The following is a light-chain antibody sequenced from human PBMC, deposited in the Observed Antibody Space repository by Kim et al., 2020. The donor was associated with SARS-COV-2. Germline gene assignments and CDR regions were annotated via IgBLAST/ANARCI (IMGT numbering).Light chain of an antibody. V-gene: IGKV1-8*01. CDR2: AAS. CDR3: QQYYTYPLT. Sequence: AIRMTQSPSSLSASTGAIVTITCRASQGISSYLAWYQQKPGTAPKFLISAASTLHSGVPSRFSGSGSGTDFTLTTSGLQSEDFATYYCQQYYTYPLTFGGGTKVDIK. CDR1: QGISSY. J-gene: IGKJ4*02.